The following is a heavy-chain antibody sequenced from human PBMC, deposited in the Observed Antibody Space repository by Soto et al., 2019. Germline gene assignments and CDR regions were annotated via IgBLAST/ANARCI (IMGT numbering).Heavy chain of an antibody. V-gene: IGHV3-33*01. D-gene: IGHD6-13*01. CDR3: AREGIAAAGTDYYYYYYMDV. CDR1: GFTFSSYG. CDR2: IWYDGSNK. Sequence: GSLRLSCAASGFTFSSYGMHWVRQAPGKGLEWVAVIWYDGSNKYYADSVKGRFTISRDNSKNTLYLQMNSLRAEDTAVYYCAREGIAAAGTDYYYYYYMDVWGKGTTVTVSS. J-gene: IGHJ6*03.